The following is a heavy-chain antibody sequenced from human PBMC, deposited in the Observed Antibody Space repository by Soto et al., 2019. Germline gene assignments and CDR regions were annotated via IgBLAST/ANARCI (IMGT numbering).Heavy chain of an antibody. CDR3: ARHGGYCSGGSCYPHLTRSSYYGMDV. CDR1: GGSISSSSYY. D-gene: IGHD2-15*01. J-gene: IGHJ6*02. CDR2: IYYSGST. V-gene: IGHV4-39*01. Sequence: QLQLQESGPGLVKPSETLSLTCTVSGGSISSSSYYWGWIRQPPGKGLEWIGSIYYSGSTYYNPSLKSRVTISVDTSKNQFSLKLSSVTAADTAVYYCARHGGYCSGGSCYPHLTRSSYYGMDVWGQGTTVTVSS.